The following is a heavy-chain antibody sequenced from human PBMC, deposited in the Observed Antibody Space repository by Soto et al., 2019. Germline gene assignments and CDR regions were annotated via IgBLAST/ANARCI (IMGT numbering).Heavy chain of an antibody. D-gene: IGHD7-27*01. J-gene: IGHJ3*02. V-gene: IGHV3-72*01. CDR2: IKNNANSYAI. CDR1: GFTFSDHY. CDR3: VRMTLGPQPVKAFDT. Sequence: GGSLRLSCSASGFTFSDHYMDWVRQAPGKGLEWVARIKNNANSYAIEYAASVKGRFTISRDDSKNSLYLQMNSLRTEDTAIYYCVRMTLGPQPVKAFDTWGEGTMVTVSS.